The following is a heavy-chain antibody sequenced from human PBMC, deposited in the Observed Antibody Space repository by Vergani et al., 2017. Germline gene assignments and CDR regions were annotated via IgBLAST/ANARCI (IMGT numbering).Heavy chain of an antibody. CDR3: ARDQQWLGGRRYYYGMDV. CDR2: ISSSSSTI. V-gene: IGHV3-48*02. CDR1: GFTFSSYS. Sequence: EVQLVESGGGLVQPGGSLRLSCAASGFTFSSYSMNWVRQAPGKGLEWVSYISSSSSTIYYADSVKGRFTISRDNAKNSLYLQMNSLRDEDTAVYYWARDQQWLGGRRYYYGMDVWGQGTTVTVSS. J-gene: IGHJ6*02. D-gene: IGHD6-19*01.